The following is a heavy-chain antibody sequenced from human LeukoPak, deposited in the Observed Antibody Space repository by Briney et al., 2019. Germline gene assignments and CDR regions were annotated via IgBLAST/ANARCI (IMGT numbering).Heavy chain of an antibody. D-gene: IGHD2-21*02. J-gene: IGHJ4*02. CDR3: ARAICGGDCYHQFSFDY. CDR1: GYTFTNYG. Sequence: GASVKVSCKASGYTFTNYGISWVRQPPGQGLEWMGWISAYNGNTNYAQKLQGRVTMTTDTSTSTAYMELRSLRSDDTAVYYCARAICGGDCYHQFSFDYWGQGTLVTVSS. CDR2: ISAYNGNT. V-gene: IGHV1-18*01.